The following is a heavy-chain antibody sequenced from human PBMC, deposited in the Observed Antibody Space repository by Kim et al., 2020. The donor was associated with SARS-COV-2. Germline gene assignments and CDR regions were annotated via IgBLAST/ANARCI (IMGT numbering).Heavy chain of an antibody. CDR3: ARDLIPYCGGDCQNWFDP. CDR1: GFTFSSYA. Sequence: GGSLRLSCAASGFTFSSYAMHWVRQAPGKGLEWVAVISYDGSNKYYADSVKGRFTISRDDSKNTLYLQMNSLRAEDTAVYYCARDLIPYCGGDCQNWFDPWGQGTLVTVSS. CDR2: ISYDGSNK. V-gene: IGHV3-30-3*01. D-gene: IGHD2-21*01. J-gene: IGHJ5*02.